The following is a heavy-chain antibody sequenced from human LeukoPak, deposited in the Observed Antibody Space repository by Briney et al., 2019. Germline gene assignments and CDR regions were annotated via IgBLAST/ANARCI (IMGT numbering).Heavy chain of an antibody. CDR3: ARTLYDYVWGSYRPYYFDY. CDR1: GGTFGSYA. V-gene: IGHV1-69*13. CDR2: IIPIFGTA. D-gene: IGHD3-16*02. J-gene: IGHJ4*02. Sequence: SVTVSCKASGGTFGSYASSWVRQAPGQGLEWMGGIIPIFGTANYAQKFQGRVTITADDSTSTAYMELSSLRSEDTAVYYCARTLYDYVWGSYRPYYFDYWGQGTLVTVSS.